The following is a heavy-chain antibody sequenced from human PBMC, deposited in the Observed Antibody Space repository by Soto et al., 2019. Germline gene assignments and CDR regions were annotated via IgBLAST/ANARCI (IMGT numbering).Heavy chain of an antibody. CDR3: ARNYAYAEGYYWYGIDV. CDR2: ISSYGSDT. CDR1: GFTCSRYW. D-gene: IGHD3-16*01. V-gene: IGHV3-74*01. Sequence: EVQLVESGGGLVLPGGSLRLSCAASGFTCSRYWMHWVRQAPGKGLVWVSRISSYGSDTHYADSVKGRFTISRDNAKNTLYLQMNSLRADDTAVYYCARNYAYAEGYYWYGIDVWGQGTTVTVSS. J-gene: IGHJ6*02.